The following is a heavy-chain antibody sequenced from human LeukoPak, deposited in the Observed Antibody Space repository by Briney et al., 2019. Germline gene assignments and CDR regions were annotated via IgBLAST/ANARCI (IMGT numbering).Heavy chain of an antibody. CDR3: ARTRRAGLAPPKTCYLDY. Sequence: GGSLRLSYAASGFTFSSYSMNWVRQAPGKGLEWVSYISSSSSTIYYADSVKGRFTISRDNSKNTLYLQMNSLRAEDTAVYYCARTRRAGLAPPKTCYLDYFARGTLVNVSS. J-gene: IGHJ4*02. CDR1: GFTFSSYS. D-gene: IGHD6-13*01. CDR2: ISSSSSTI. V-gene: IGHV3-48*01.